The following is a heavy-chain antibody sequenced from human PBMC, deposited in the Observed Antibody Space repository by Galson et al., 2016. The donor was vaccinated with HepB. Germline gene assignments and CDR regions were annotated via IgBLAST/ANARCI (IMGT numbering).Heavy chain of an antibody. V-gene: IGHV1-69*13. D-gene: IGHD3-22*01. CDR2: IIPLFGAA. CDR1: GGTFSNFA. CDR3: ARGGLSGKTYYYDSSGFFPPFDF. Sequence: SVKVSCKASGGTFSNFAVSWVRQAPGQGLEWMGGIIPLFGAAKYAQKFQGRVTITADESTNTAYMELSSLRSDDTAMYYCARGGLSGKTYYYDSSGFFPPFDFWGQGSLVSVSS. J-gene: IGHJ4*02.